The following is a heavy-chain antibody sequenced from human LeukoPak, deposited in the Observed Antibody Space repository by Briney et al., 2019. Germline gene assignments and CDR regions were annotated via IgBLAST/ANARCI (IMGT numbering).Heavy chain of an antibody. D-gene: IGHD3-10*01. CDR2: ISSSSSYI. V-gene: IGHV3-21*01. Sequence: GGSLRLSCAASGFTFSSYSMNWVRQAPGKGLEWVSSISSSSSYIYYADSVKGRFTISRDTSKNTLHLQMDSLRVEDTAMYYCARYYGSGSLDYWGQGTLVTVSS. CDR1: GFTFSSYS. CDR3: ARYYGSGSLDY. J-gene: IGHJ4*02.